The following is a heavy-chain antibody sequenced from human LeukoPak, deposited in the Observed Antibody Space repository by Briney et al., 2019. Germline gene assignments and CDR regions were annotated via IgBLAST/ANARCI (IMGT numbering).Heavy chain of an antibody. J-gene: IGHJ2*01. CDR2: IYHSGST. V-gene: IGHV4-30-2*01. D-gene: IGHD6-19*01. CDR1: GGSISSGGYS. Sequence: SQTLSLTCAVSGGSISSGGYSWSWIRQPPGKGLEWIGYIYHSGSTYYNPSLKSRVTISVDRSKNRFSLKLSSVTAADTAVYYCARDGEGSSGWYGGWYFDLWGRGTLVTVSS. CDR3: ARDGEGSSGWYGGWYFDL.